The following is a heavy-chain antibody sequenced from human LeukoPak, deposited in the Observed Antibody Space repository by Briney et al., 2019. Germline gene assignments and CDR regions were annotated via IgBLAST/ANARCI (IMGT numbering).Heavy chain of an antibody. CDR1: GFPFSNFG. Sequence: PGRPLRPSCPASGFPFSNFGMHWVRQAPGKGLEWVAAIYDDGTKEYFADSGKGRFTISRDNSKNTVLLQMNSLRAEDTAMFYCARDFKSGYVDSWGQGTLVTVSS. D-gene: IGHD3-3*01. V-gene: IGHV3-33*01. CDR3: ARDFKSGYVDS. J-gene: IGHJ4*02. CDR2: IYDDGTKE.